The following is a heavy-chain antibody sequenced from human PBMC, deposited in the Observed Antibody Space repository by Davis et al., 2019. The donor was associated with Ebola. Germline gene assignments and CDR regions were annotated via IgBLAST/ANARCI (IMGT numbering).Heavy chain of an antibody. CDR3: TRGYCSGTTCYSWFDP. J-gene: IGHJ5*02. Sequence: ASVKVSCKASGYTFTNYGINWVRQAPGQGLEWMGWMNLVSGNTVYAQRFQDRLTITRNTTITTAYMELSSLRSEDTAVYYCTRGYCSGTTCYSWFDPWGQGTLVTVSS. V-gene: IGHV1-8*01. CDR2: MNLVSGNT. CDR1: GYTFTNYG. D-gene: IGHD2-2*01.